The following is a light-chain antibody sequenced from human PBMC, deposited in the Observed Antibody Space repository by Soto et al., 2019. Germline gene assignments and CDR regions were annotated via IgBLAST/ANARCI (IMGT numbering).Light chain of an antibody. J-gene: IGKJ2*01. Sequence: DIQMTQSPSTLSASVGDRVTITCRASQSISNWLAWYQQKPGKAPKLLIYKASSLQSGVPSRFSGSGSGTEFTLTITSLQPDDFATYYCQQYNRYSYTFGQGTKLEI. CDR3: QQYNRYSYT. V-gene: IGKV1-5*03. CDR2: KAS. CDR1: QSISNW.